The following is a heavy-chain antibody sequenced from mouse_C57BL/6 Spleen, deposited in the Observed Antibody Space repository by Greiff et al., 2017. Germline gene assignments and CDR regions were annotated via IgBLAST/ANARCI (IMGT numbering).Heavy chain of an antibody. CDR3: ARWDLVTPYYAMDY. CDR2: IDPNSGGT. D-gene: IGHD2-1*01. J-gene: IGHJ4*01. CDR1: GYTFTSYW. V-gene: IGHV1-72*01. Sequence: VQLQQSGAELVKPGASVKLSCKASGYTFTSYWMHWVKQRPGRGLEWIGRIDPNSGGTKYNEKFKSKATLTVDKPSSTAYMQLSSLTSEDSAVYSGARWDLVTPYYAMDYWGQGTSVTVSS.